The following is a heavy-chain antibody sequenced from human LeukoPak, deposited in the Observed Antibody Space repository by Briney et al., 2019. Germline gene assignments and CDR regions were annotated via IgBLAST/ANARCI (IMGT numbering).Heavy chain of an antibody. D-gene: IGHD3-3*01. V-gene: IGHV4-34*01. CDR3: ARVSRSWSGYYPYYFDY. Sequence: SETLSLTCAVYGGSFSGYYWSWIRQPPEKGLEWIGEINHSGSTNYNPSLKSRVTISVDTSKSQFSLKLSSVTAADTAVYYCARVSRSWSGYYPYYFDYWGLGTLVTVSS. J-gene: IGHJ4*02. CDR2: INHSGST. CDR1: GGSFSGYY.